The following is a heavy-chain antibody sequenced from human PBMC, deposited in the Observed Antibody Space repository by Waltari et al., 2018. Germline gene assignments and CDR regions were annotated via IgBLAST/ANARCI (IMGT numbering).Heavy chain of an antibody. CDR1: GGSISIDPDY. J-gene: IGHJ4*02. CDR2: IYYSGST. CDR3: ARHQVGVTPFDY. Sequence: QLQLQESGPGLVKPSETLSLSCTVSGGSISIDPDYWGWHRRPPGKGLEWIGTIYYSGSTQYNPSLKSRVTISIDTSKNQFSLKLNSVTAADTAVYYCARHQVGVTPFDYWGQGILVTVSS. V-gene: IGHV4-39*07. D-gene: IGHD1-26*01.